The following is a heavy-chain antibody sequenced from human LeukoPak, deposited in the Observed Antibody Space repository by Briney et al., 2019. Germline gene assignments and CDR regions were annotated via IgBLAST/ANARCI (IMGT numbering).Heavy chain of an antibody. CDR2: IYPGDSDT. CDR3: ARGLGYYYGSGQRRGFDY. V-gene: IGHV5-51*01. D-gene: IGHD3-10*01. Sequence: GESLKISCKGSGYSFTSYWIGWVRQMPGKGLEWMGIIYPGDSDTRYSPSFQGQVTISADKSISTAYLQRSSLKASDTAMYYCARGLGYYYGSGQRRGFDYWGQGTLVTVSS. CDR1: GYSFTSYW. J-gene: IGHJ4*02.